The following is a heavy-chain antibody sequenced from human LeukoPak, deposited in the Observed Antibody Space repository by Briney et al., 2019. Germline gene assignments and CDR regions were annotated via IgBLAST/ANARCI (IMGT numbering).Heavy chain of an antibody. V-gene: IGHV4-38-2*02. CDR3: ARGLPYGSGRPKGPNWFDP. CDR2: INHSGST. Sequence: SETLSLTCTVSGYSISSGYFWSWIRQPPGKGLEWIGEINHSGSTNYNPSLKSRVTISVDTSKNQFPLKLSSVTAADTAVYYCARGLPYGSGRPKGPNWFDPWGQGTLVTVSS. J-gene: IGHJ5*02. CDR1: GYSISSGYF. D-gene: IGHD3-10*01.